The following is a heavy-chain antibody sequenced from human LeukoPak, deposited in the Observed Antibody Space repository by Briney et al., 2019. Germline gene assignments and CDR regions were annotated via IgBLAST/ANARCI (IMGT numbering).Heavy chain of an antibody. J-gene: IGHJ4*02. CDR3: ASEVRGVFPRSFDY. Sequence: SETLSLTCAVYGGSFSGYYWSWIRQPPGRGLEWIGEINHSGSTNYNPSLKSRVTISVDTSKNQFSLKLSSVTAADTAVYYCASEVRGVFPRSFDYWGQGTLVTVSS. V-gene: IGHV4-34*01. CDR1: GGSFSGYY. CDR2: INHSGST. D-gene: IGHD3-10*01.